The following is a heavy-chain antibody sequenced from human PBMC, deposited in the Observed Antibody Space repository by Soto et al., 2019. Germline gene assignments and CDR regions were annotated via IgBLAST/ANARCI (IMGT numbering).Heavy chain of an antibody. CDR1: GFTVSSNY. V-gene: IGHV3-53*01. CDR2: IYSGGST. CDR3: GKSITARPFAY. J-gene: IGHJ4*02. D-gene: IGHD6-6*01. Sequence: PGGSLRLSCAASGFTVSSNYMSWVRQAPGKGLEWVSVIYSGGSTYYADSVKGRFTISRDNSKNTLYLQMNSLRAEDTAVYYCGKSITARPFAYWAQRALVTVSS.